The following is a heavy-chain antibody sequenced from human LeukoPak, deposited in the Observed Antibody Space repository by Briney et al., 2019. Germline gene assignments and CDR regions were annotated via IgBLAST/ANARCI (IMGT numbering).Heavy chain of an antibody. J-gene: IGHJ4*02. CDR2: ISSNGGST. CDR3: RSRHQMVRVDY. V-gene: IGHV3-64D*09. CDR1: VLTLRRYA. D-gene: IGHD6-13*01. Sequence: PGGALRLSCSLSVLTLRRYAIHGVPQAPGRGLEYVSGISSNGGSTYYADSVKGRFTISRDNSETTGDLHVRSVRCGDTAVYYCRSRHQMVRVDYWGQGTLVSVCS.